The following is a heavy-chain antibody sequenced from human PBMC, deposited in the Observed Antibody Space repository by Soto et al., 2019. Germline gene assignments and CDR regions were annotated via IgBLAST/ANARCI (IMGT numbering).Heavy chain of an antibody. CDR1: GDTFKNCV. Sequence: QVQVVQSGVEVRRPGSSVKVSCKASGDTFKNCVIIWVRQAPGQGLEWMGGIIPLFGTTDFAQRFQGRLTITTDESTTTAYMDLSRLRYEATAPYYCAAELGFGKLSVVWGQGTTVIVSS. CDR2: IIPLFGTT. J-gene: IGHJ6*02. V-gene: IGHV1-69*01. CDR3: AAELGFGKLSVV. D-gene: IGHD3-10*01.